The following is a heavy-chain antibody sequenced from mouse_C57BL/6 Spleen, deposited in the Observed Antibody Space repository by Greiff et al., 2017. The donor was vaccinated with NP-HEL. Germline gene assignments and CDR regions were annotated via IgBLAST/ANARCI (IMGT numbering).Heavy chain of an antibody. CDR2: INPNNGGT. Sequence: EVQLQQSGPELVKPGASVKMSCKASGYTFTDYNMHWVKQSHGKSLEWIGYINPNNGGTSYNQKFKGKATLTVNKSSSTAYMERRSLTSEDSAVYYCARLLRQAWFAYWGQGTLVTVSA. J-gene: IGHJ3*01. V-gene: IGHV1-22*01. D-gene: IGHD1-2*01. CDR3: ARLLRQAWFAY. CDR1: GYTFTDYN.